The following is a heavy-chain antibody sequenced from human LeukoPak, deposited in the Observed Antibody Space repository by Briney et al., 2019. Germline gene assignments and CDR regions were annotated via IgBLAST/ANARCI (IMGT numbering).Heavy chain of an antibody. CDR3: ARGIAIGYCSGGSCYPLDY. V-gene: IGHV4-34*01. CDR2: MNHGGST. J-gene: IGHJ4*02. CDR1: GGSFSDYY. D-gene: IGHD2-15*01. Sequence: SEALSLTCTVNGGSFSDYYWTWIRQPPGRGLEWIGEMNHGGSTNYNPSLKSRVTMSVDTSKNQFSLKLSFVTAADTAVYYCARGIAIGYCSGGSCYPLDYWGQGTLVTVSS.